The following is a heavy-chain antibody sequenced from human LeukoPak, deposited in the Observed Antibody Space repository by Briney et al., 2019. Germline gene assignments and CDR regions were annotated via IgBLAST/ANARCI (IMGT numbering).Heavy chain of an antibody. CDR3: ARRVRRDGYKFDY. D-gene: IGHD5-24*01. Sequence: PSETLSLTCAVYGGSFSGYYWSWIRQPPGKGLEWIGEINHSGSTNYNPSLKSRVTISVDTSKNQFSLKLSSVTAADTAVYYCARRVRRDGYKFDYWGQGTLVTVSS. J-gene: IGHJ4*02. CDR1: GGSFSGYY. V-gene: IGHV4-34*01. CDR2: INHSGST.